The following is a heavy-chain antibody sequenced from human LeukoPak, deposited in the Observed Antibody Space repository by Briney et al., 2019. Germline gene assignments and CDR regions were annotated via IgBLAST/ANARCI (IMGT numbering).Heavy chain of an antibody. CDR1: GGSISSYY. CDR3: ARDAYYYDSSGYPVGPYYFDY. Sequence: PSETLSLTCTVSGGSISSYYWNWIRQPPGKGLEWIGYIYYSGSTNYNPSLKSRVTISVDTSKNQFSLKLSSVTAADTAVYYCARDAYYYDSSGYPVGPYYFDYWGQGTLVTVSS. D-gene: IGHD3-22*01. V-gene: IGHV4-59*01. J-gene: IGHJ4*02. CDR2: IYYSGST.